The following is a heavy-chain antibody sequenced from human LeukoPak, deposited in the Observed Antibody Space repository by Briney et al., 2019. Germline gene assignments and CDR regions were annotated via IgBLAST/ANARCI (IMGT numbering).Heavy chain of an antibody. V-gene: IGHV1-46*01. CDR1: GYTFTKYH. J-gene: IGHJ4*02. CDR2: INPSGGST. CDR3: AKDNAYSSGWLYYFDY. D-gene: IGHD6-19*01. Sequence: ASVTVSCKASGYTFTKYHIHWVRQAPGQGLEWMGTINPSGGSTSYAQKFQGRITVTSDMSTSTVYMYLSSLTSEDTAVYYCAKDNAYSSGWLYYFDYWGQGTLVTVSS.